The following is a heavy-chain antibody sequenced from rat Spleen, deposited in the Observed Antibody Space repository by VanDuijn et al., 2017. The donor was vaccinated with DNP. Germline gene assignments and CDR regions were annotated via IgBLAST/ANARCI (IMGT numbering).Heavy chain of an antibody. V-gene: IGHV5-20*01. J-gene: IGHJ2*01. CDR3: TKDAFDY. CDR2: ISPDGHIT. Sequence: EVQLAESGGGLVQPGRSMKLSCAASGFTFSDYSMAWVLQAPTKGLEWVASISPDGHITYYQDSVKGRFTIYRDNGKSTLYLQMESLRSEDSATYYCTKDAFDYWGQGVMVTVSS. CDR1: GFTFSDYS.